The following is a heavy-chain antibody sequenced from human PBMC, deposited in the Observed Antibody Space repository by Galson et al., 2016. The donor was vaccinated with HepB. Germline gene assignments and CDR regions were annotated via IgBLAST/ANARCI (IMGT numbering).Heavy chain of an antibody. CDR3: AKDIWSIAVAGTFDY. D-gene: IGHD6-19*01. CDR2: ISGSGGNT. CDR1: GFIFSTYA. V-gene: IGHV3-23*01. J-gene: IGHJ4*02. Sequence: SLRLSCAASGFIFSTYAMSWVRQAPGKGLEWVSAISGSGGNTFYADSVKGRFTISRDNSKNTLYLQMNSLRAEDTAVYYCAKDIWSIAVAGTFDYWGQGTLVTVSS.